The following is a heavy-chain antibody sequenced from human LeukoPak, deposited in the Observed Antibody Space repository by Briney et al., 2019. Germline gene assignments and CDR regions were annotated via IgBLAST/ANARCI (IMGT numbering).Heavy chain of an antibody. CDR2: IYYSGST. V-gene: IGHV4-39*01. Sequence: SETLSLTCTVSGGSISSSSYYWGWIRQPPGKGLEWIGSIYYSGSTYYNPSLKSRVTISVDTSKNQFSLKLSSVTAADTAVYYCARYWGQRPAYYFDYWGQGTLVTVSS. J-gene: IGHJ4*02. CDR1: GGSISSSSYY. D-gene: IGHD3-16*01. CDR3: ARYWGQRPAYYFDY.